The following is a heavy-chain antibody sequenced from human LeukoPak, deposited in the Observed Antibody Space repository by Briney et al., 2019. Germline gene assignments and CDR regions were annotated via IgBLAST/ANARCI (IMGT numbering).Heavy chain of an antibody. Sequence: GESLKISCKGSGYSFTSYWISWVRQMPGKGLEWMGRIDPSDSYTNYSPSFQGHVTISADKSISTAYLQWSSPKASDTAMYYCARHGYCSSTSCYKAGAFDIWGQGTMVTVSS. J-gene: IGHJ3*02. CDR3: ARHGYCSSTSCYKAGAFDI. D-gene: IGHD2-2*02. V-gene: IGHV5-10-1*01. CDR1: GYSFTSYW. CDR2: IDPSDSYT.